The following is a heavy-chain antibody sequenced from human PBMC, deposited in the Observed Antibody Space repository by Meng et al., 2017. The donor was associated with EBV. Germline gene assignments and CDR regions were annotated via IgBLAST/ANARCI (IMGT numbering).Heavy chain of an antibody. D-gene: IGHD3-22*01. Sequence: QVQLVESGAEVKKPGASVKVSCKASGYTVTSYGISWVRQAPGQGLEWMGWISAYNGNTNYAQKLQGRVTMTTDTSTSTAYMELRSLRSDDTAVYYCARDGRLYDTPSPFDYWGQGTLVTVSS. CDR3: ARDGRLYDTPSPFDY. V-gene: IGHV1-18*01. J-gene: IGHJ4*02. CDR1: GYTVTSYG. CDR2: ISAYNGNT.